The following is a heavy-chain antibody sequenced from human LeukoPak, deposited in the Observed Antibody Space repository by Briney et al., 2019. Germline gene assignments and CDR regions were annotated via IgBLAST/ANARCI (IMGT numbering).Heavy chain of an antibody. CDR2: ISSSSSYI. Sequence: PGGSLRLSCAVSGFTFSNYNMNWVRQAPGKGLEWVSSISSSSSYIYYADSVKGRFTISRDNAKSSLYLQMNSLRAEDTAVYYCAREGDTAMVTVDYWGQGTLVTVSS. V-gene: IGHV3-21*01. CDR1: GFTFSNYN. CDR3: AREGDTAMVTVDY. D-gene: IGHD5-18*01. J-gene: IGHJ4*02.